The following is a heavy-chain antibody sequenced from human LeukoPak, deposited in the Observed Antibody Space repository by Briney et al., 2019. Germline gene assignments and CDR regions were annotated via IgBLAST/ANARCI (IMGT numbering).Heavy chain of an antibody. CDR1: GFTVSSYS. J-gene: IGHJ3*02. CDR3: ARVSILIVPYYAFDI. CDR2: ISTSSSYI. V-gene: IGHV3-21*01. D-gene: IGHD2/OR15-2a*01. Sequence: GGSLRLSCAASGFTVSSYSMNWVRQAPGKGLEWVSSISTSSSYIYYADSVKGRFTISRDNAKNSLYLQMNSLRAEDTAVYYCARVSILIVPYYAFDIWGQGTMVTVSS.